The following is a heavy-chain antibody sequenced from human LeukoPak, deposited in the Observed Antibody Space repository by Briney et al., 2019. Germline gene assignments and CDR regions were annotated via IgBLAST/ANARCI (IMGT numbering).Heavy chain of an antibody. V-gene: IGHV3-30-3*01. CDR2: ISYDGSNK. CDR3: ARSERKRFLEWSLDYYYGMDV. J-gene: IGHJ6*02. CDR1: GFTFSSYA. Sequence: PGGSLRLSCAASGFTFSSYAMHWVRQAPGKGLEWVAVISYDGSNKYYADSVKGRFTISRDNSKNTLYLQMNSLRAEETAVYYCARSERKRFLEWSLDYYYGMDVWGQGTTVTVSS. D-gene: IGHD3-3*01.